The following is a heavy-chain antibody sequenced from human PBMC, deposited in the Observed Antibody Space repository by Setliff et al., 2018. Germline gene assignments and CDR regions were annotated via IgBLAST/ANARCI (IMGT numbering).Heavy chain of an antibody. V-gene: IGHV3-23*01. CDR3: ARDAAYFDILTGTNYLDP. J-gene: IGHJ5*02. CDR2: LSGSGVST. Sequence: GGSLRLSCVASGSSFRSYAMGWVRQAPGKGLEWVSTLSGSGVSTYYLDSVKGRFTISRDNSKNTLYLQMNSLRTEDTGVYYCARDAAYFDILTGTNYLDPWGQGTLVTVSS. D-gene: IGHD3-9*01. CDR1: GSSFRSYA.